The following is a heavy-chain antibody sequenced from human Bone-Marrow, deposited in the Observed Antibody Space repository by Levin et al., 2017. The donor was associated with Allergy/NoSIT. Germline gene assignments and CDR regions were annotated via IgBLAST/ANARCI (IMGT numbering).Heavy chain of an antibody. D-gene: IGHD3-3*01. CDR2: FDPEDGET. V-gene: IGHV1-24*01. J-gene: IGHJ4*02. Sequence: GASVKVSCKVSGYALSELSIQWVRHAPGKGLECMGGFDPEDGETIYAQKFQGRVTMTEDTSTGTAYLDLSSLTSEDTAVYYCATGEYDFWSGKPRSFDHWGQGTLVTVSS. CDR1: GYALSELS. CDR3: ATGEYDFWSGKPRSFDH.